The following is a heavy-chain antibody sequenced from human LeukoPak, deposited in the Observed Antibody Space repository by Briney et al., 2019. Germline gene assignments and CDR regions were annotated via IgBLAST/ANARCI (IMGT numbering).Heavy chain of an antibody. CDR3: ARHYYDSSGYYSCDY. CDR1: GFTFSDYA. V-gene: IGHV3-21*06. CDR2: IRSSGDTT. J-gene: IGHJ4*02. Sequence: GGSLRLSCAASGFTFSDYAMDWVRQAPGKGLEWVSVIRSSGDTTCYADFVKGRFTISRDNAKNSLYLQMNSLRAEDTAVYYCARHYYDSSGYYSCDYWGQGTLVTVSS. D-gene: IGHD3-22*01.